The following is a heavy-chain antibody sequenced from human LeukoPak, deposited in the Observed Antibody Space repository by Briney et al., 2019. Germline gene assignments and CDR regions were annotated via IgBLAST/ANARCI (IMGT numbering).Heavy chain of an antibody. V-gene: IGHV4-4*08. CDR2: IYTSGST. J-gene: IGHJ4*02. D-gene: IGHD4-23*01. CDR3: ARARVVEPFDY. Sequence: PSETLSLTCTVSGGSISSYYWSWIRQPPGKGLEWIGRIYTSGSTTYNPSLKSRVTISLDTSKNHFSLKLTSVTAADTAVYYCARARVVEPFDYWGQGTLVTVSS. CDR1: GGSISSYY.